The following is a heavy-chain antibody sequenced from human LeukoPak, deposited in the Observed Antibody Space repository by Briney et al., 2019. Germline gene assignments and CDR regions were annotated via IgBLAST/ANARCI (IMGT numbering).Heavy chain of an antibody. V-gene: IGHV4-59*12. J-gene: IGHJ4*02. CDR1: GGSISSYY. CDR2: IYYSGST. CDR3: ARAVAAPNY. Sequence: PSETLSLTCTVSGGSISSYYWSWIRQPPGKGLEWIGYIYYSGSTNYNPSLKSRVTISVDTSKNQFSLKLGSVTAADTAVYYCARAVAAPNYWGQGTLVTVSS. D-gene: IGHD6-13*01.